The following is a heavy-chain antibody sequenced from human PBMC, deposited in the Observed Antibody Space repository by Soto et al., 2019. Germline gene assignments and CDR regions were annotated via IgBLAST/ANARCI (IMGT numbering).Heavy chain of an antibody. J-gene: IGHJ6*02. Sequence: GGSLRLSCAASGFTFSSYGMHWVRQAPGKGLEWVAVISYDGSNKYYADSVKGRFTISRDNSKNTLYLQMNSLRAEDTAVYYCAKDKPYYGMDVWGQGTTVTVSS. CDR1: GFTFSSYG. CDR2: ISYDGSNK. CDR3: AKDKPYYGMDV. V-gene: IGHV3-30*18.